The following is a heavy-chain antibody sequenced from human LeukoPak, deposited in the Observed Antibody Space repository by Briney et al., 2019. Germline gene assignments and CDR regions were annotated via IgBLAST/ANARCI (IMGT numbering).Heavy chain of an antibody. V-gene: IGHV3-30*19. CDR3: ARDSGILLLLY. CDR1: GFTLSSYG. J-gene: IGHJ4*02. Sequence: GRSLRLSCTASGFTLSSYGMHWVRQAPGKGLEWVAVISYDGSNKYYADSVKGRFTISRDNSKNTLYLQMNSLRAEDTAVYYCARDSGILLLLYWGQGTLVTVSS. D-gene: IGHD3-10*01. CDR2: ISYDGSNK.